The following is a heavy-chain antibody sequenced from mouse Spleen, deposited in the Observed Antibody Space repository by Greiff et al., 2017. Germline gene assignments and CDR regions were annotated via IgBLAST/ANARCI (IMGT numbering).Heavy chain of an antibody. D-gene: IGHD1-2*01. Sequence: EVQLVESGGGLVKPGGSLKLSCAASGFTFSDYGMHWVRQAPEKGLEWVAYISSGSSTIYYADTVKGRFTISRDNAKNTLFLQMTSLRSEDTAMYYCARRIHYYGYEDAMDYWGQGTSVTVSS. CDR1: GFTFSDYG. CDR3: ARRIHYYGYEDAMDY. CDR2: ISSGSSTI. J-gene: IGHJ4*01. V-gene: IGHV5-17*01.